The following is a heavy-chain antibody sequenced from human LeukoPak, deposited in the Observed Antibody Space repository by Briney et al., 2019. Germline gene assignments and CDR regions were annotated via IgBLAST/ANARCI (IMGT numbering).Heavy chain of an antibody. CDR3: ARGANYYDSSGIPYSY. J-gene: IGHJ4*02. CDR2: IIPIFGTA. D-gene: IGHD3-22*01. Sequence: GASVKVSCKASGGTFSSYAISWVRQAPGQGLEWMGGIIPIFGTANYAQKFQGRVTITADESTSTAYMELSSLRSEDTAVYYCARGANYYDSSGIPYSYWGQGTLVTVSS. CDR1: GGTFSSYA. V-gene: IGHV1-69*13.